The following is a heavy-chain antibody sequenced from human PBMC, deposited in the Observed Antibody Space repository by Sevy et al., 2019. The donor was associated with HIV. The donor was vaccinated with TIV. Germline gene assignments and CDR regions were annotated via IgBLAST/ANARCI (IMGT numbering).Heavy chain of an antibody. D-gene: IGHD3-9*01. Sequence: GGSLRLSCTASGFTFDDYAMHWVRQPPGKGLEWVSGITWDGGRTGYADSVKGRFIISRDNTKSTLYLQMNSLRAEDTALYYCAKELRRGDILTGYLNYWGQGILVTVSS. CDR1: GFTFDDYA. CDR2: ITWDGGRT. J-gene: IGHJ4*02. CDR3: AKELRRGDILTGYLNY. V-gene: IGHV3-9*01.